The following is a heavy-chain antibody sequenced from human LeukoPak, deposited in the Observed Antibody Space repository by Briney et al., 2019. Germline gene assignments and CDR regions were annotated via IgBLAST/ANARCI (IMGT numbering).Heavy chain of an antibody. CDR1: GFPFSSHG. V-gene: IGHV3-74*01. CDR3: AKSKQLAPWDY. CDR2: IKTDGSIA. Sequence: PGGTLRLSCAGSGFPFSSHGKNWVRQAPGKGPVWVSRIKTDGSIADYADSVKGRFTISRDNAKNTLYLQMNSLRAEDTAVYYCAKSKQLAPWDYWGQGTLVTVSS. D-gene: IGHD1-1*01. J-gene: IGHJ4*02.